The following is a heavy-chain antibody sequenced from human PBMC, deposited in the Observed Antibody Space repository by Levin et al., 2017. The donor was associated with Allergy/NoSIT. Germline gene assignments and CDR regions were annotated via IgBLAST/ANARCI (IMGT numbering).Heavy chain of an antibody. CDR3: AKDKLSHIVGATLSAFDI. V-gene: IGHV3-9*01. CDR1: GFTFDDYA. D-gene: IGHD1-26*01. J-gene: IGHJ3*02. Sequence: LSLTCAASGFTFDDYAMHWVRQAPGKGLEWVSGISWNSGSIGYADSVKGRFTISRDNAKNSLYLQMNSLRAEDTALYYCAKDKLSHIVGATLSAFDIWGQGTMVTVSS. CDR2: ISWNSGSI.